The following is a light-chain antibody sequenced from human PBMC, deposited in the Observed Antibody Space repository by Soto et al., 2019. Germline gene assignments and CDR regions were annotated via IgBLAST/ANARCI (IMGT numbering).Light chain of an antibody. CDR3: AAWDDSLNGYV. CDR1: SSNIGSKD. CDR2: SNN. V-gene: IGLV1-44*01. J-gene: IGLJ1*01. Sequence: QSVLTQPPSASGTPGQRVTISCSGSSSNIGSKDVNWYQQLPETAPKFLMYSNNQRPSGVPDRFSGSKSGTSASLAFSGLQSEDEADYYCAAWDDSLNGYVFGTGTKVTVL.